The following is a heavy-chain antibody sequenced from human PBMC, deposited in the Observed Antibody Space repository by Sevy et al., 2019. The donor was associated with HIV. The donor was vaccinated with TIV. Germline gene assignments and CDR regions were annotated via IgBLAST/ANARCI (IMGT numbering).Heavy chain of an antibody. Sequence: ASVKVSCKASGYTFTGYYMHWVRQAPGQGLEWMGWINPNSGGTNYAQKFQGRVAMTRDTSISTAYMELSRLRSDDTAVYYSARDLRVPAAPYAFVIWGQGTMVTISS. D-gene: IGHD2-2*01. CDR3: ARDLRVPAAPYAFVI. V-gene: IGHV1-2*02. J-gene: IGHJ3*02. CDR1: GYTFTGYY. CDR2: INPNSGGT.